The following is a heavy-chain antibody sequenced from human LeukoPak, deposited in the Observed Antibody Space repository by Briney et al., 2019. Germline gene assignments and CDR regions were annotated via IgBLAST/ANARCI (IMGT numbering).Heavy chain of an antibody. J-gene: IGHJ4*02. D-gene: IGHD3-3*02. CDR2: ISNSGNTI. V-gene: IGHV3-11*04. CDR1: GFMFSDYY. Sequence: GGSLRLSCAASGFMFSDYYMIWIRQAPGKGLEWVSYISNSGNTIYYADSVKGRFTISRDNAKNSLYLQMNSLRAEDTAMYYCVRRSTIFGVVIYFDYWGQGTLVTVSS. CDR3: VRRSTIFGVVIYFDY.